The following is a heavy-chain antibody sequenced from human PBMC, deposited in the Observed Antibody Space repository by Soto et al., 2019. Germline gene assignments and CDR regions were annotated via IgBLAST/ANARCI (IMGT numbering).Heavy chain of an antibody. J-gene: IGHJ4*02. Sequence: QITLKESGPALVKPTQTLTLTCTFSGFSLSTSGVGVGWIRQPPGEALEWLALIYWDDYKHFSPSLESRLTNPKEPSKNQVALTMTNMDPVDTATYSCGHKGGGDRILDYWGQGTLVTVSS. V-gene: IGHV2-5*02. CDR2: IYWDDYK. D-gene: IGHD3-16*01. CDR3: GHKGGGDRILDY. CDR1: GFSLSTSGVG.